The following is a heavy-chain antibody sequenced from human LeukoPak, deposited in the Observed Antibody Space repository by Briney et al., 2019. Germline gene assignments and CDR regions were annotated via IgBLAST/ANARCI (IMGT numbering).Heavy chain of an antibody. CDR2: IHSDGRT. V-gene: IGHV3-53*01. J-gene: IGHJ3*02. CDR3: ARENSYYAFDI. CDR1: GFTVSNKH. Sequence: GGSLRLSCSASGFTVSNKHMTWVRQAPGKGLEWVSLIHSDGRTYYADSVKGRFTIYRDNFKNTLYLQMNSLRVEDTAVYYCARENSYYAFDIWGQGTMVTVSS. D-gene: IGHD3-10*01.